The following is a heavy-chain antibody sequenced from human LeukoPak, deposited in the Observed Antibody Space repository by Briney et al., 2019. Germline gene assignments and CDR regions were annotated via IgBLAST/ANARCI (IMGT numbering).Heavy chain of an antibody. CDR3: ARHGSSPRRYYFDY. V-gene: IGHV4-59*08. CDR1: GGSISSYY. D-gene: IGHD6-6*01. CDR2: IYYSGST. J-gene: IGHJ4*02. Sequence: RSETLSLTCTVSGGSISSYYWSWIRQPPGKGLEWIGYIYYSGSTNYNPSLKSRVTISVDTSKNQFSLKLSSVTAADTAVYYCARHGSSPRRYYFDYWGQGTLVTVSS.